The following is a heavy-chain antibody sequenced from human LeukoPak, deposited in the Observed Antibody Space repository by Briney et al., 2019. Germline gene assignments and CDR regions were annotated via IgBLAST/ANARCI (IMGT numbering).Heavy chain of an antibody. J-gene: IGHJ4*02. V-gene: IGHV3-48*03. CDR2: ISSSGSTI. CDR3: AREACSGGSCYSGYFDY. Sequence: GGSLRLSCAASGFTFSSYEMNWVRQASGKGLEWVSYISSSGSTIYYADSVKGRFTISRDNAKNSLYLQMNSLRAEDTAVYYCAREACSGGSCYSGYFDYWGQGTLVTVSS. CDR1: GFTFSSYE. D-gene: IGHD2-15*01.